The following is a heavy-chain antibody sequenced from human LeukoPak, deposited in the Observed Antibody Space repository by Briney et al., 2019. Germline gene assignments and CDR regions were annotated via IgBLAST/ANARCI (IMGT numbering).Heavy chain of an antibody. CDR3: ARFFYYGSGSYRFDP. D-gene: IGHD3-10*01. Sequence: PSETLSLTCTVSGGSSSSSSYYWGWIRQPPGKGLEWIGSIYYSGSTYYNPSLKSRVTISVDTSKNQFSLKLSSVTAADTAVYYCARFFYYGSGSYRFDPWGQGTLVTVSS. J-gene: IGHJ5*02. V-gene: IGHV4-39*07. CDR2: IYYSGST. CDR1: GGSSSSSSYY.